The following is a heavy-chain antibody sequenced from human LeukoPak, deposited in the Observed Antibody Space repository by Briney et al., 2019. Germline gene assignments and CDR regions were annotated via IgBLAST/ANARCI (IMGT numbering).Heavy chain of an antibody. Sequence: ASVQVSCQASGYTFTSYYIHWVRQAPGQGLEWMGVIDSSGGSTSYAQKFQGRVTMTRDTSTSTVYMELSSLRSEDTAVYYCARAPGYNLYYFDYWGQGTLVTVSS. D-gene: IGHD5-24*01. CDR3: ARAPGYNLYYFDY. J-gene: IGHJ4*02. CDR1: GYTFTSYY. V-gene: IGHV1-46*01. CDR2: IDSSGGST.